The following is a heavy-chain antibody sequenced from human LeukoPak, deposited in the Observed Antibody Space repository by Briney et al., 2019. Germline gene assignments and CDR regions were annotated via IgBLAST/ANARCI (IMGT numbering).Heavy chain of an antibody. CDR1: GFTFSSYG. V-gene: IGHV3-30*18. Sequence: GRSLRLSCAASGFTFSSYGMHWVRQAPGKGLEWVAVISYDGSNKYYADSVKDRFTISRDNSKNTLYLQMNSLRAEDTAVYYCAKDEASNFDYWGQGTLVTVSS. D-gene: IGHD2-2*01. CDR2: ISYDGSNK. CDR3: AKDEASNFDY. J-gene: IGHJ4*02.